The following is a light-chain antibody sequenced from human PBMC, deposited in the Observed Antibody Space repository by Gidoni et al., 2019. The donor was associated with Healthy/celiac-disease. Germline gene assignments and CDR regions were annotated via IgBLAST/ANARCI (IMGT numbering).Light chain of an antibody. J-gene: IGKJ4*01. V-gene: IGKV3-11*01. CDR1: QSVSSY. CDR3: QQRSNFLT. CDR2: DAS. Sequence: EIVLPQSPATLSLPPGERATLSCRASQSVSSYLAWYQQKPGQAPRLLIYDASNRATGIPARFSGSGSGTDFTLTISSLEPEDFAVYYCQQRSNFLTFGGGTKVEIK.